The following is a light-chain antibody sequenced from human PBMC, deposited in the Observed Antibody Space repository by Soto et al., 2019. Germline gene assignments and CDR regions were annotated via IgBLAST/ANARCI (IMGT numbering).Light chain of an antibody. CDR1: QVISTS. V-gene: IGKV1-9*01. J-gene: IGKJ5*01. CDR2: AAS. CDR3: QQLFDSTIT. Sequence: IQLTQSPSFLSPSIGESVTITCRASQVISTSLAWYQVKPGKAPKLLIYAASTLESGVPSRFSATVSGTEFSLTITRLKNEDFATYDCQQLFDSTITFRQGTRLEIK.